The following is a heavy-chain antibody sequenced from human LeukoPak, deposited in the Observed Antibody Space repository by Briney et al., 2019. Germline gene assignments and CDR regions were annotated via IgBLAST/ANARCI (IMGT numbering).Heavy chain of an antibody. V-gene: IGHV1-18*01. J-gene: IGHJ6*03. CDR2: ISAYNGNT. CDR1: GYTFTSHG. Sequence: VASVKVSCKASGYTFTSHGISWVRQAPGQGLEWMGWISAYNGNTNYAQKLQGRVTMTTDTSTSTAYMELRGLRSDDTAVYYCARSQDIVVVPAASYYYYYMDVWGKGTTVTVSS. D-gene: IGHD2-2*01. CDR3: ARSQDIVVVPAASYYYYYMDV.